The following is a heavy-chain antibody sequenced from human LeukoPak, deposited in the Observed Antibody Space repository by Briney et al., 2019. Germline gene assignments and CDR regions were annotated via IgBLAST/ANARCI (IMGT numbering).Heavy chain of an antibody. CDR3: ARGNGSRRGYYYYMDV. CDR2: INYSGST. J-gene: IGHJ6*03. D-gene: IGHD3-10*01. Sequence: SETLSLTCAIYSESFSGYFWSWIRQPPGKGLEWIGEINYSGSTNYNPSLKSRVTISVDTSKNQFSLKLSSVTAADTAVYYCARGNGSRRGYYYYMDVWGKGTTVTISS. CDR1: SESFSGYF. V-gene: IGHV4-34*01.